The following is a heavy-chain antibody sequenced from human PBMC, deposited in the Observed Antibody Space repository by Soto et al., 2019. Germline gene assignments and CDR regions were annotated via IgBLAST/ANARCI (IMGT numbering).Heavy chain of an antibody. CDR2: IYYSGST. CDR1: GGSISSGGYY. J-gene: IGHJ4*02. Sequence: PSETLSLTCTVSGGSISSGGYYWSWIRQHPGKGLEWIGYIYYSGSTYYNPSLKSRVTISVDTSKNQFSLKLGSVTAADTAVYYCARRDGDSSSFDYWGQGTLVTVSS. D-gene: IGHD4-17*01. CDR3: ARRDGDSSSFDY. V-gene: IGHV4-31*03.